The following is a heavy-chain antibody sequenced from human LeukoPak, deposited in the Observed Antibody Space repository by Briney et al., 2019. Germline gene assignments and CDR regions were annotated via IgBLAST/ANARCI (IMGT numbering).Heavy chain of an antibody. CDR2: ISAYNGNT. V-gene: IGHV1-18*01. CDR1: GDSFTSFG. D-gene: IGHD3-3*01. Sequence: ALVKVSWKASGDSFTSFGISWVRQTPEQGLEWMGWISAYNGNTNYAQKLQGRVTMTTDTSTSTAYMELRSLRSDDTAVYYCARDWSPSYDFWSGYYNNWFDPWGQGTLVTVSS. J-gene: IGHJ5*02. CDR3: ARDWSPSYDFWSGYYNNWFDP.